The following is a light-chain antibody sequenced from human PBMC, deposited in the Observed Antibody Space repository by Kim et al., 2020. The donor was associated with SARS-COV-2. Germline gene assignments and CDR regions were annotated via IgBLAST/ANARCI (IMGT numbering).Light chain of an antibody. Sequence: QSVLSQPPSASGTPGQRVTISCSGSNSNVGRNTVTWYQQSPGTAPKFLISSNNQRPSGVPDRFSGSKSGTSASLAISGLQSEDEAHYYCASWDDNLNGPIFGGGTQLTVL. CDR1: NSNVGRNT. V-gene: IGLV1-44*01. J-gene: IGLJ2*01. CDR3: ASWDDNLNGPI. CDR2: SNN.